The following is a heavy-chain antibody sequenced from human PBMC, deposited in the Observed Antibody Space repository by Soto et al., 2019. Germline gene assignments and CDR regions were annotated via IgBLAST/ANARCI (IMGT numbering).Heavy chain of an antibody. D-gene: IGHD5-18*01. J-gene: IGHJ3*02. CDR3: AREPPRTAMIKFAFDI. V-gene: IGHV1-69*01. CDR2: IIPLFPTA. CDR1: GGTFNTYA. Sequence: QVQLVQSGAEVRKPGSSVRVSCKASGGTFNTYAISWVRQAPGQGLEWLGGIIPLFPTANYAQKFQGRVTITADESTSTAYMELSGLRSEDTAVYFCAREPPRTAMIKFAFDIWGQGTMVTVSS.